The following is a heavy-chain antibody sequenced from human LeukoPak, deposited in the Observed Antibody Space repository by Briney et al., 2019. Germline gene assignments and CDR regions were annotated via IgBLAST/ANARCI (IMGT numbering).Heavy chain of an antibody. CDR2: ISGSGGST. J-gene: IGHJ4*02. D-gene: IGHD3-10*01. CDR3: VSTDYGSGGN. Sequence: GGSLRLSCAASGFIFSSHAMSWVRQAPGKGLEWVSSISGSGGSTYYADSVKGRFTISRDNSKNTLYLQLNSPRAEDTAVYYCVSTDYGSGGNWGQGTLVTVSS. V-gene: IGHV3-23*01. CDR1: GFIFSSHA.